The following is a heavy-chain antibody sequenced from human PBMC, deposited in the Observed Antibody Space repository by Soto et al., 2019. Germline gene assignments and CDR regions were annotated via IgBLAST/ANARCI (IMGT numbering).Heavy chain of an antibody. CDR1: GFTFSSYG. CDR2: ISYDGSNK. D-gene: IGHD5-12*01. V-gene: IGHV3-30*18. Sequence: QVQLVESGGGVVQPGRSLRLSCAASGFTFSSYGMHWVRQAPGKGLEWVAVISYDGSNKYYADSVKGRFTISRDNSKNTLYLQMNSLRAEDTAVYYCAKITPAPKRGYDGDYWGQGTLVTVSS. J-gene: IGHJ4*02. CDR3: AKITPAPKRGYDGDY.